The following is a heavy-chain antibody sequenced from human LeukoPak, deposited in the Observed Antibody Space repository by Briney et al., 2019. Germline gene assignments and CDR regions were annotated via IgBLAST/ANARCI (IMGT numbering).Heavy chain of an antibody. CDR2: IYTSGST. Sequence: SETPSLTCTVSGGSISSYYWSSIRQPAGKGLEWIGRIYTSGSTNYNPSLKSRVTMSVDTSKNQFSLKLSSVTAADTAVYYCARVIRGSWTVDYWGQGTLVTVSS. CDR1: GGSISSYY. CDR3: ARVIRGSWTVDY. V-gene: IGHV4-4*07. J-gene: IGHJ4*02. D-gene: IGHD6-13*01.